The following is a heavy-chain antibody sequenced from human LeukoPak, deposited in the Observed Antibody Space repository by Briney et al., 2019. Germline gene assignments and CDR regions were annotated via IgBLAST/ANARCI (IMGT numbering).Heavy chain of an antibody. CDR1: GGPITRGGYY. D-gene: IGHD2-21*02. V-gene: IGHV4-31*03. Sequence: SETLSLTCTVSGGPITRGGYYWSWIRQHPAKGLEWIGYIYHSGSTYYNPSLKSRVTISVDTSKNQFSLKLYSVTAADTAVYYCARGPGGDQDYWGQGTLVTVSS. CDR2: IYHSGST. J-gene: IGHJ4*02. CDR3: ARGPGGDQDY.